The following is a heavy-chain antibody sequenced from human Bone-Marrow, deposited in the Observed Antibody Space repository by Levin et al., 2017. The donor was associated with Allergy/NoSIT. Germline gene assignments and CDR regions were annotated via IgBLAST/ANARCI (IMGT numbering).Heavy chain of an antibody. J-gene: IGHJ2*01. Sequence: GGSLRLSCLASGFTFRKAWMTWVRQAPGKGLEWVGHFKSETDGGTPDYAAPVTGRFTISRDDSRTTLFLQMNSLKTDDTAVYYCATGSLFWGRGTLVAVSS. CDR2: FKSETDGGTP. CDR3: ATGSLF. V-gene: IGHV3-15*01. CDR1: GFTFRKAW.